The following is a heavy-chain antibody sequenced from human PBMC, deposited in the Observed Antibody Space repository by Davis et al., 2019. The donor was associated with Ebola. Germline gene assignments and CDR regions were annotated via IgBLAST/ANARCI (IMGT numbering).Heavy chain of an antibody. CDR1: GGSINSSSYY. J-gene: IGHJ4*02. Sequence: PSETLSLTCTVPGGSINSSSYYWGWIRQPPGKGLEWIGSIYYSGSTYYNPSLKSRVSISVDTSKNQFSLKLSSVTAADTAVYYCASEISYYDFWSGYSYWGQGTLVTVSS. D-gene: IGHD3-3*01. V-gene: IGHV4-39*01. CDR2: IYYSGST. CDR3: ASEISYYDFWSGYSY.